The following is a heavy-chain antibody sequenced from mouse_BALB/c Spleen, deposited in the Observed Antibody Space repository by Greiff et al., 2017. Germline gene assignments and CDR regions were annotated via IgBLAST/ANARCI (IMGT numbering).Heavy chain of an antibody. CDR1: GFTFSDYY. D-gene: IGHD1-1*01. J-gene: IGHJ4*01. CDR3: ARDTRSAMDY. Sequence: EVKVVESGGGLVKPGGSLKLSCAASGFTFSDYYMYWVRQTPEKRLEWVATISDGGSYTYYPDSVKGRFTISRDNAKNNLYLQMSSLKSEDTAMYYCARDTRSAMDYWGQGTTVTVSS. V-gene: IGHV5-4*02. CDR2: ISDGGSYT.